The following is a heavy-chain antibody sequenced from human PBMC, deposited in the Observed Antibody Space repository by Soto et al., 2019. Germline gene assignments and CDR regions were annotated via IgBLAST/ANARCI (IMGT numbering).Heavy chain of an antibody. CDR1: GGTFSSYA. CDR3: ARKAAAGITRFDP. V-gene: IGHV1-69*06. D-gene: IGHD6-13*01. Sequence: SVKVSCKASGGTFSSYAISWVRQAPGQGLEWMGGIIPIFGTANYAQKFQGRVTITADKSTSTAYMELSSLRSEDTAVYYCARKAAAGITRFDPWGQGNLVTVSS. CDR2: IIPIFGTA. J-gene: IGHJ5*02.